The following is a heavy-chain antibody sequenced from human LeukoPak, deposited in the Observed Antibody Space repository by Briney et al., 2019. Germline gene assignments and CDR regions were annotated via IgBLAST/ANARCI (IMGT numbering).Heavy chain of an antibody. CDR3: AREGANSWIY. V-gene: IGHV1-69*06. CDR1: GGTFNSYD. D-gene: IGHD4/OR15-4a*01. CDR2: IIPIFGTE. Sequence: SVKVSCKAAGGTFNSYDISWVGQAPGQGVEGMGGIIPIFGTENYAQKFQGRVTITADKSTNTAYLELSSLRSEDTAVYYCAREGANSWIYWGQGTLVTVSS. J-gene: IGHJ4*02.